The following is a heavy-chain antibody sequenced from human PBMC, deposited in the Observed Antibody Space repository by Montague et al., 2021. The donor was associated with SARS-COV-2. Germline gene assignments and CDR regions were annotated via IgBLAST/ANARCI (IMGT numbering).Heavy chain of an antibody. Sequence: SETLSLTCAISGGSASGYYWAWIRQPPGKGLEWIGYMYYTGTSNYNPSLKSRVSISIDTSKNNFSLNPTYVAAADTGVYYCAIGLCYTSMFRFFDYWGQGAQVTVSS. CDR2: MYYTGTS. CDR3: AIGLCYTSMFRFFDY. J-gene: IGHJ4*02. CDR1: GGSASGYY. V-gene: IGHV4-59*02. D-gene: IGHD2-2*02.